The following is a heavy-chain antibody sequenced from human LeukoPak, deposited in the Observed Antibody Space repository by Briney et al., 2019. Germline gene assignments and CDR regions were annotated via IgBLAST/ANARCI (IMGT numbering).Heavy chain of an antibody. D-gene: IGHD6-6*01. J-gene: IGHJ5*02. CDR1: GFTFSSYW. CDR3: ARGELQYNSSSGGWFDL. CDR2: ISSSSSYI. V-gene: IGHV3-21*01. Sequence: GGSLRLSCAASGFTFSSYWMSWVRQAPGKGLEWVSFISSSSSYIYYADSVKGRFTISRDNAKNSLYLLMNSLRAEDTAVFYCARGELQYNSSSGGWFDLWGQGTLVTVSS.